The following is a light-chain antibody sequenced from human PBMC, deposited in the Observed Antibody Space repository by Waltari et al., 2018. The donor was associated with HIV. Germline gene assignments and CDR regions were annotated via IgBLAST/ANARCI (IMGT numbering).Light chain of an antibody. Sequence: IVMTQSPASLSVSPGHTVSLSCSASDSVKNNLAWYQQRPGQAPRLLIYGASTRATGVAARLSGSGSGTEFTLTISSLQSEDFAVYYCQQYNRWPPYSFGQGTKLEIK. CDR3: QQYNRWPPYS. CDR2: GAS. J-gene: IGKJ2*03. CDR1: DSVKNN. V-gene: IGKV3-15*01.